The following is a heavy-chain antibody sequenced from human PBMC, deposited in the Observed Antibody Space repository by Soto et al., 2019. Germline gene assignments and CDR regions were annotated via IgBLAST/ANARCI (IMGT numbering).Heavy chain of an antibody. CDR3: ARDYGDYDNWFDP. Sequence: ASVKVSCKASGYTFTSYFMHWVRQAPGQGLEWMGGINPNSGGTSYAQKFQGRVTMTRDTSISTAYMELTRLRSDDTAVYYCARDYGDYDNWFDPWGQGTLVTVSS. V-gene: IGHV1-2*02. J-gene: IGHJ5*02. CDR2: INPNSGGT. CDR1: GYTFTSYF. D-gene: IGHD4-17*01.